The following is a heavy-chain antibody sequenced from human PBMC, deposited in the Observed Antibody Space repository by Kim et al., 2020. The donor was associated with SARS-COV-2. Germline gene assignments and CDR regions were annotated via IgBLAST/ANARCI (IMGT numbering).Heavy chain of an antibody. CDR1: GFTFSSYS. CDR3: ARGAAIGGVIDNFDY. Sequence: GGSLRLSCAASGFTFSSYSMNWVRQAPGKGLEWVSSISSSSSYIYYADSVKGRFTISRDNAKNSLYLQMNSLRAEDTAVYYCARGAAIGGVIDNFDYWGQGTLVTVSS. J-gene: IGHJ4*02. V-gene: IGHV3-21*01. D-gene: IGHD3-16*02. CDR2: ISSSSSYI.